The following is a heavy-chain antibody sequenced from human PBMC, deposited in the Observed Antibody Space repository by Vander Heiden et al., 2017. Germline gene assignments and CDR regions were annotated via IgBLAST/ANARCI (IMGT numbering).Heavy chain of an antibody. CDR1: GFSGSSNF. CDR2: IYSGGRT. V-gene: IGHV3-53*01. Sequence: EVQLVESGGGLIQPGGSLRPSCAASGFSGSSNFIHWVRQAPGKGLEWVAVIYSGGRTYYADSVKGRFTISRDNSKNTVLLKMNSLRAEDGAVYYCARANCSGGPCPFDYWGQGTRVTVSS. D-gene: IGHD2-15*01. CDR3: ARANCSGGPCPFDY. J-gene: IGHJ4*02.